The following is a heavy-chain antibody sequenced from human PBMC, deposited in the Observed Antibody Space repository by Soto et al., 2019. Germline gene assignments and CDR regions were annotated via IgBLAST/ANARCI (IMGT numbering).Heavy chain of an antibody. Sequence: QVQVVQSGAEVKKPGASVKISCKTSGYSFTDDYLHWVRQAPGQGLEWVGWINPHSGSTNFAQKFLGRVSMTRDTSISTAYREVFSLTSDDTAIYYCARAVYCGDDCYSYGMDVWGQGTTVTVSS. CDR1: GYSFTDDY. J-gene: IGHJ6*02. D-gene: IGHD2-21*02. CDR2: INPHSGST. V-gene: IGHV1-2*02. CDR3: ARAVYCGDDCYSYGMDV.